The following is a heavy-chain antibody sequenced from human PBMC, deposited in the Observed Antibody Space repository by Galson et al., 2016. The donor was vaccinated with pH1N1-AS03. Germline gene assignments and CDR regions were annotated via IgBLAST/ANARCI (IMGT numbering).Heavy chain of an antibody. CDR1: GFSVTKSGMR. D-gene: IGHD6-6*01. CDR3: PRRPFLVSDAFDH. J-gene: IGHJ3*01. CDR2: LDWDDDQ. V-gene: IGHV2-70*04. Sequence: PALVKPTQTLTLTCSLSGFSVTKSGMRVSWLRQSPGKALEWLARLDWDDDQVYRPSLQTRLAITMDTSRNQVVLTMTDMGPADTATYFCPRRPFLVSDAFDHWGQGIRLTVSS.